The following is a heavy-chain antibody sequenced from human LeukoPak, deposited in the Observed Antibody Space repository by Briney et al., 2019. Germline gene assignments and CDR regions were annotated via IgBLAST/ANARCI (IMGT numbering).Heavy chain of an antibody. CDR3: ARDGVNWGIDL. CDR1: GLTFRLYG. D-gene: IGHD7-27*01. CDR2: ILNDGSNQ. V-gene: IGHV3-33*01. Sequence: GGSLRLSCAASGLTFRLYGMHWVRQAPGKGLEWVAVILNDGSNQYYADSVKGRFTVSRDNSKNTVFLQVNSLRADDTAVYYCARDGVNWGIDLWGQGTLVIVSS. J-gene: IGHJ5*02.